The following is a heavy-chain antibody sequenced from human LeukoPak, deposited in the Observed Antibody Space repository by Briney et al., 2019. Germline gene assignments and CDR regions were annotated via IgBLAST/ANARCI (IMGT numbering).Heavy chain of an antibody. CDR2: INPSGGGT. Sequence: ASVKVSCKASGYSLTTYYMHWVRQAPGQGLEWMAIINPSGGGTNYAQKFQGRVTMTRDTPTNTVYMELSSLRTEDTAVYYCARTGYDSSGYYYKHWGQGTLVTVSS. J-gene: IGHJ1*01. CDR1: GYSLTTYY. D-gene: IGHD3-22*01. CDR3: ARTGYDSSGYYYKH. V-gene: IGHV1-46*01.